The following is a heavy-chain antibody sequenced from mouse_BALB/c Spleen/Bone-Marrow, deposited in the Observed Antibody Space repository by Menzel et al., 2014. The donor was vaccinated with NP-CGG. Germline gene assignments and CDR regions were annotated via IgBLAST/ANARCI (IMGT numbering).Heavy chain of an antibody. CDR2: IDPANGNT. CDR3: ARWEYYAMDY. Sequence: EVQLQQSGAELVKPGASVKLSCTASGFNIKDTYMHWVKQRPEQGLEWIGRIDPANGNTKYDPKFQGKATITADTSSNTAYLQFSSLTSEDTAVYYCARWEYYAMDYWGQGTSVTVSS. D-gene: IGHD4-1*01. J-gene: IGHJ4*01. V-gene: IGHV14-3*02. CDR1: GFNIKDTY.